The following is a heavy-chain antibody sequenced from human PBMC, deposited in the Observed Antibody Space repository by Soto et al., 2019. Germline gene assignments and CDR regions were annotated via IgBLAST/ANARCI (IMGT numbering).Heavy chain of an antibody. Sequence: GGSLRLSCAASGFTFSSYEMNWVRQAPGKGLEWVSYTSSSGSTIYYADSVKGRFTISRDNAKNSLYLQMNSLRAEDTAVYYCARDHKGGYYYYGMDVWGQGTTVTVSS. J-gene: IGHJ6*02. V-gene: IGHV3-48*03. CDR2: TSSSGSTI. CDR3: ARDHKGGYYYYGMDV. CDR1: GFTFSSYE.